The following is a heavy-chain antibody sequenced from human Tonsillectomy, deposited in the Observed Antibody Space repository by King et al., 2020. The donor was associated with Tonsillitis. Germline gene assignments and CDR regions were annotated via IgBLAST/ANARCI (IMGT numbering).Heavy chain of an antibody. CDR2: ISYDGSNK. CDR1: GFTFSSIG. D-gene: IGHD3-10*01. CDR3: AKDYYGSGSYYPIEY. V-gene: IGHV3-30*18. J-gene: IGHJ4*02. Sequence: VQLVESGGGVVQPGRSLRLSCAASGFTFSSIGMHWVRQAPGKGLEWVAVISYDGSNKYYADSVKGRFTISRDNSKNTLYLQMNSLRAEDTAVYYCAKDYYGSGSYYPIEYWGQGTLVTVSS.